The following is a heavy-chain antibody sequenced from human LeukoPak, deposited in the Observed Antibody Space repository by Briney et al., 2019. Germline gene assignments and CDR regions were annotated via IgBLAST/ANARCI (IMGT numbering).Heavy chain of an antibody. V-gene: IGHV1-2*02. CDR1: GYSFNGYY. CDR2: INPDTGGT. D-gene: IGHD6-19*01. CDR3: ARGPRYISGRYAESFSIDY. Sequence: ASVKVSCKASGYSFNGYYLHWLRQAPGQAFEWMGWINPDTGGTNYVHNFQGRATMTRDTSISAAYMELSSLRSGDTAIYYCARGPRYISGRYAESFSIDYWGQGTLVTVSS. J-gene: IGHJ4*02.